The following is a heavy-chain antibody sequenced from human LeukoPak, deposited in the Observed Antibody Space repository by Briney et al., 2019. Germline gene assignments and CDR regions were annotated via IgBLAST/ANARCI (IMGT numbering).Heavy chain of an antibody. CDR3: ARTTEGYAGGPGYSYYYYMDV. CDR1: GVSISSYY. CDR2: IHYSGST. Sequence: PSETLSLTCTVSGVSISSYYWSWIRQPPGKGLEWIGYIHYSGSTHYNPSLKSRVTISVDTSKNQVSLKLRSVTAADTAVYYCARTTEGYAGGPGYSYYYYMDVWGKGTTVTISS. J-gene: IGHJ6*03. V-gene: IGHV4-59*01. D-gene: IGHD5-12*01.